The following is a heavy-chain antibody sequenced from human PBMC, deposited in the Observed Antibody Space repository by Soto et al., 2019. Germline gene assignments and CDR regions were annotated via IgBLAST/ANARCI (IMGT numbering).Heavy chain of an antibody. CDR1: GVSINNSHLL. J-gene: IGHJ4*02. D-gene: IGHD3-22*01. V-gene: IGHV4-39*01. CDR2: IYFGGNI. CDR3: ARHSTPGDRSGYFDS. Sequence: SDTLSHICTISGVSINNSHLLWGWARKPPGTALEWIGSIYFGGNIYDTQDLESRVTISADTSKNQISLKLTSVTAAHTAVYYCARHSTPGDRSGYFDSWGQGTLVNVSS.